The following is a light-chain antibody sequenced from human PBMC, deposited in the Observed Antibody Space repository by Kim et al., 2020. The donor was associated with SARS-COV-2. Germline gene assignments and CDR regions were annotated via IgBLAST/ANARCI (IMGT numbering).Light chain of an antibody. J-gene: IGLJ3*02. V-gene: IGLV6-57*03. Sequence: KTVTITCTRSGDCSTTYDWHWYQRRPGSAPTTLVYEDNEGPPGVPDRFSGSIDSSSNSASLTISGLKTENEADYYCQSYDSSNLWVFGGGTQLTVL. CDR1: GDCSTTYD. CDR3: QSYDSSNLWV. CDR2: EDN.